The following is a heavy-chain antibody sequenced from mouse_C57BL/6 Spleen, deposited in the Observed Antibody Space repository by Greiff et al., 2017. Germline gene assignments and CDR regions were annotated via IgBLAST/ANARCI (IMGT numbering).Heavy chain of an antibody. V-gene: IGHV3-6*01. Sequence: DVQLQESGPGLVKPSQSLSLTCSVTGYSITSGYYWNWIRQFPGNKLEWMGYISYDGSNNYNPSLKNRISITRDTSKNQFFLKLNSVTTEDTATYYCARVGSSVGYAMDYWGQGTSVTVSS. D-gene: IGHD1-1*01. CDR1: GYSITSGYY. CDR3: ARVGSSVGYAMDY. J-gene: IGHJ4*01. CDR2: ISYDGSN.